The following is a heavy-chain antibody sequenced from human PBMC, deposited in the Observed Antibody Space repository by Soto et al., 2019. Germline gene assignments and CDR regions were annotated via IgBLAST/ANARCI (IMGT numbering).Heavy chain of an antibody. Sequence: QVQLQQWGAGLLKPSETLSLTCAVYGGSFSGYYWSWIRQPPGKGLEWIGEINHSGSTNYNPSLKCRATISVDTSKNQFSLKLSSVTAADTAVYYCAMTGGWYLQHGGQGTLVTVSS. V-gene: IGHV4-34*01. CDR2: INHSGST. CDR1: GGSFSGYY. D-gene: IGHD6-19*01. J-gene: IGHJ1*01. CDR3: AMTGGWYLQH.